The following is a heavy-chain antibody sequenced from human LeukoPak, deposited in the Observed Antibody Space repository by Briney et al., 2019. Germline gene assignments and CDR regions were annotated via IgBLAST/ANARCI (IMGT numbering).Heavy chain of an antibody. CDR2: ISGNNDNP. Sequence: ASVKVSCKTSGYTFSNFGINWVRQAPAQGLEWMGWISGNNDNPNYGQKFQGRLTVTTDTSTSTAYMELRNLRFDDTAVYYCARDGTSTDDYWGQGTLVAVSS. J-gene: IGHJ4*02. V-gene: IGHV1-18*01. CDR1: GYTFSNFG. D-gene: IGHD2-2*01. CDR3: ARDGTSTDDY.